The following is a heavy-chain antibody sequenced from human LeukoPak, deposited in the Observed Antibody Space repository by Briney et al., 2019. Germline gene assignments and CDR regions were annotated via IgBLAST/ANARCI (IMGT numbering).Heavy chain of an antibody. CDR3: ARAADYYDSSGSLVY. V-gene: IGHV1-18*01. J-gene: IGHJ4*02. CDR2: ISADNGNT. Sequence: DSVKVSCKASGYTFTSYAISWVRQAPGQGLEWMGWISADNGNTDYAQRFQGRVTMTTDTSTSTAYMELRSLRSDDTAGYYCARAADYYDSSGSLVYWGQGTLVTVSS. D-gene: IGHD3-22*01. CDR1: GYTFTSYA.